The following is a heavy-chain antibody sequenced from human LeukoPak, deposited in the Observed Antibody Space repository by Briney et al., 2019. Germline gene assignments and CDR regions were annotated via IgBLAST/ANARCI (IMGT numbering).Heavy chain of an antibody. CDR1: GFTFSSYA. V-gene: IGHV3-23*01. CDR2: ISGSGSST. J-gene: IGHJ4*02. D-gene: IGHD6-13*01. Sequence: PGGSLRLSCAASGFTFSSYAMSWVRQAPGKGLEWVSAISGSGSSTYYADSVKGRFTISRDNSKNTLYLQMNSLRAEDTAVYYCAKSWYLIYHFDYWGQGTLVTVSS. CDR3: AKSWYLIYHFDY.